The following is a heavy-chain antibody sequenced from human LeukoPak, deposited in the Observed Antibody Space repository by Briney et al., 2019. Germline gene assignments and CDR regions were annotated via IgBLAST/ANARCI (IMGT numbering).Heavy chain of an antibody. CDR1: GFTFSSYS. D-gene: IGHD2-2*01. V-gene: IGHV3-21*01. CDR2: ISSSSSYI. J-gene: IGHJ5*02. CDR3: ARDVPPGGFDP. Sequence: PGGSLRLSCAAFGFTFSSYSMNWVRQAPGKGLEWVSSISSSSSYIYYADSVKGRFTISRDNAKNSLYLQMNSLRAEDTAVYYCARDVPPGGFDPWGQGTLVTVSS.